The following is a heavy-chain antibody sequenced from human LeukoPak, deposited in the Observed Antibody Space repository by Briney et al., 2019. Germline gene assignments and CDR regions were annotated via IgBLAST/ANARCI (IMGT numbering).Heavy chain of an antibody. CDR3: ARVRAAAFTYYYYYMDV. Sequence: SETLSLTCTVSGGSISTSNYYWGWIRQPPGKGLEWIGNIFYSGSTYYGPSLKSRVTISVDTSKNQFSLKLSSVTAADTAVYYCARVRAAAFTYYYYYMDVWGKGTTVTVSS. CDR2: IFYSGST. J-gene: IGHJ6*03. CDR1: GGSISTSNYY. V-gene: IGHV4-39*07. D-gene: IGHD6-13*01.